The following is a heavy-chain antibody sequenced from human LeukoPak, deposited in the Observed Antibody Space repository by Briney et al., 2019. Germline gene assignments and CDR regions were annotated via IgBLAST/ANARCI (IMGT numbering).Heavy chain of an antibody. CDR3: ARRYSSGWYDAEYFQH. V-gene: IGHV1-2*02. CDR2: INPNSGGT. D-gene: IGHD6-19*01. CDR1: GYTFTGYY. Sequence: GASVKVSCKASGYTFTGYYMHWVRQAPGQGLEWMGWINPNSGGTNYAQKFQGRVTMTRDTSISTAYMELSRLRSDDTAVYYCARRYSSGWYDAEYFQHWGQGTLVTVSP. J-gene: IGHJ1*01.